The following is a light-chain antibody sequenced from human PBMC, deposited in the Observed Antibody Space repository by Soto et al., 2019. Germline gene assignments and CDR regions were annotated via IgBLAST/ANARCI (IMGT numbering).Light chain of an antibody. V-gene: IGLV1-40*01. CDR1: SSNIGAGYD. CDR3: QSYDSSWV. Sequence: QSVLTQPPSVSGAPGQRVTISCTGSSSNIGAGYDVHWYQQLPGTAPKLLIYGNSNRPSGVPDRFSGSKSGTSASLAITGLQAEDEAYYYCQSYDSSWVFGGGTQLTVL. J-gene: IGLJ3*02. CDR2: GNS.